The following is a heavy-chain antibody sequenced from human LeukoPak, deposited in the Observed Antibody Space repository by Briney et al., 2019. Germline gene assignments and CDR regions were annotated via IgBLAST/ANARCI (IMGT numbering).Heavy chain of an antibody. CDR1: GYTFTGYY. D-gene: IGHD6-13*01. V-gene: IGHV1-2*02. Sequence: ASVKVSCKASGYTFTGYYMHWVRQAPGQGLEWMGWINPNSGGTNYAQKSQGRVTMTRDTSISTAYMELSRLRSDDTAVYYCARDLSRSAAGMDYWGQGTLVTVSS. CDR2: INPNSGGT. CDR3: ARDLSRSAAGMDY. J-gene: IGHJ4*02.